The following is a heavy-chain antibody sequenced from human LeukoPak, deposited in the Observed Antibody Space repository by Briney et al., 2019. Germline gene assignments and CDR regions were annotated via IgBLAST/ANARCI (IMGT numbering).Heavy chain of an antibody. D-gene: IGHD1-26*01. V-gene: IGHV3-23*01. Sequence: GGSLSLSCAASGFTLSSYAMSWVGQAPGTGRQGVSGISGSGGSTSYADAVNGRFTISRDHSKNTLYLQLNTLRAEDTAVYYCAKSRSSGSYYVPFDCWGQGALVSVSS. CDR2: ISGSGGST. CDR3: AKSRSSGSYYVPFDC. CDR1: GFTLSSYA. J-gene: IGHJ4*02.